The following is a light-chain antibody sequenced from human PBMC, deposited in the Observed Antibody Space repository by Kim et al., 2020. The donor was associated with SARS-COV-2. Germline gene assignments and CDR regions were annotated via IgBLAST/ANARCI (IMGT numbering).Light chain of an antibody. J-gene: IGKJ2*02. Sequence: DIQMTQSPSSLSASVGDRVTITCQASQDISNYLNWYQQKPGKAPKLLIYDASNLEIGVPSRFSGSGSGTDFTFTISSLQPEDIATYYCQQYDNLPCTFGQGTKLKI. V-gene: IGKV1-33*01. CDR1: QDISNY. CDR3: QQYDNLPCT. CDR2: DAS.